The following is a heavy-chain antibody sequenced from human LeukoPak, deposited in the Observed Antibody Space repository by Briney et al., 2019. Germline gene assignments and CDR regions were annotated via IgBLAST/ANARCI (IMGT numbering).Heavy chain of an antibody. V-gene: IGHV3-23*01. Sequence: GGSLRLSCTASGFTFSSYAMSWVRQAPGKGLEWVSAISDSGGYTYYADSVKGRFTVSRDNSKKTVFLQMNSLRAEDTAICYCVKGETVAVDWGQGTMVTVSS. D-gene: IGHD6-19*01. CDR3: VKGETVAVD. CDR1: GFTFSSYA. CDR2: ISDSGGYT. J-gene: IGHJ3*01.